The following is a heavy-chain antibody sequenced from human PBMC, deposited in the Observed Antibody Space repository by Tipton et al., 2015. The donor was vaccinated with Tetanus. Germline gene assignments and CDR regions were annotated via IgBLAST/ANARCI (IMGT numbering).Heavy chain of an antibody. CDR2: IDPNSGDT. CDR1: GYTFTGYY. V-gene: IGHV1-2*02. D-gene: IGHD3-22*01. CDR3: ARDRGDYIYYGMDV. Sequence: AEVKKPGASVKVSCTASGYTFTGYYMYWVRQAPGQGLEWVGWIDPNSGDTIYAQNFQGRVTMTRDTSISTVYMELSRLRSDDTAVHYCARDRGDYIYYGMDVWGPGTTVTVSS. J-gene: IGHJ6*02.